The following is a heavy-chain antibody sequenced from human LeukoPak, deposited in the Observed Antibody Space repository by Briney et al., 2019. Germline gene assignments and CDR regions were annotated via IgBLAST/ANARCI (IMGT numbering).Heavy chain of an antibody. CDR2: ITSGSSTI. CDR3: ARREYYYNYMDV. D-gene: IGHD1-26*01. CDR1: GFTFSTHN. Sequence: PGGSLRLSCAASGFTFSTHNMNWVRQAPGKGLEWVSYITSGSSTIYYADPVKGRFTISRDNAKNSLYLQMNSLRDEDTAVYYCARREYYYNYMDVWGKGTTVTVSS. V-gene: IGHV3-48*02. J-gene: IGHJ6*03.